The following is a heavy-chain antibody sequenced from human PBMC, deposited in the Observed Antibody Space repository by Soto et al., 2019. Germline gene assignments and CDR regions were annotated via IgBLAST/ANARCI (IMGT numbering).Heavy chain of an antibody. J-gene: IGHJ6*02. Sequence: PGGSLRLSCAASGFTFGASALQWVRQASGKGLEWLGRIGSRGESYATTYDVSVKGRFTISRDDSKKTAYLQMNSLESEDTAVYYCAKDRIAVAGRELNYYYYGMDVWGQGTTVTVSS. CDR2: IGSRGESYAT. CDR1: GFTFGASA. V-gene: IGHV3-73*01. CDR3: AKDRIAVAGRELNYYYYGMDV. D-gene: IGHD6-19*01.